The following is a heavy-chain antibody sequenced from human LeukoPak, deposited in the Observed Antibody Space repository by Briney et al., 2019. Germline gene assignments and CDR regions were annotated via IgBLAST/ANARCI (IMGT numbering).Heavy chain of an antibody. CDR2: IYYSGST. CDR3: ASGGSIAAAGAFDI. Sequence: SETLSLTCTVSGGSISSYYWSWIRQPPGKGLEWIGYIYYSGSTNYNPSLQSRVTISVDTSKNQFSLKLSSVTAADTAVYYCASGGSIAAAGAFDIWGQGTMVTVSS. V-gene: IGHV4-59*01. D-gene: IGHD6-13*01. J-gene: IGHJ3*02. CDR1: GGSISSYY.